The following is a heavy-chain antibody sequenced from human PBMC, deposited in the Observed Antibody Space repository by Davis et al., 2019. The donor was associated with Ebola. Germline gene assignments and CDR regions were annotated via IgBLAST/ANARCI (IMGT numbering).Heavy chain of an antibody. CDR3: ARTLGSGYRDRFDI. CDR1: GYSFTTYW. V-gene: IGHV5-51*01. Sequence: GESLKISCKASGYSFTTYWIVWVRQMPGKGLECMGIIFPGDSDTRYSPSFQGQVTLSGDKSISTAYLQWSSLKASDTAMYYCARTLGSGYRDRFDIWGQGTMVTVSS. CDR2: IFPGDSDT. D-gene: IGHD3-22*01. J-gene: IGHJ3*02.